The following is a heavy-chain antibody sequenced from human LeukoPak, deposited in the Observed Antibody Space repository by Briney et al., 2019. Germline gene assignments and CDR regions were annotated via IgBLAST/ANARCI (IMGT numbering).Heavy chain of an antibody. CDR3: ARDGRIAAATSY. D-gene: IGHD6-13*01. V-gene: IGHV4-39*07. J-gene: IGHJ4*02. CDR2: IYYSGST. Sequence: SEALSLTCTVSGGSISSSSYYWGWLRQPPGKGLEWIGSIYYSGSTYYNPSLKSRVTISVDTSKNQFSLKLSSVTAADTAVYYCARDGRIAAATSYWGQGTLVTVSS. CDR1: GGSISSSSYY.